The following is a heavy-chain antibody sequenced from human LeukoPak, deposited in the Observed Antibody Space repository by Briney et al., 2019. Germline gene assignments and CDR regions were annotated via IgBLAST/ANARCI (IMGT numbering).Heavy chain of an antibody. CDR3: ASWQWLRN. D-gene: IGHD6-19*01. J-gene: IGHJ4*02. V-gene: IGHV3-66*01. CDR1: GFTVSSNY. Sequence: GGSLRLSCAASGFTVSSNYMSWVRQAPGKGLEWVSVIYSGGSTYYADSVKGRFTISRDNAKNSLYLQVNSLRAEDTAVYYCASWQWLRNWGQGTLVTVSS. CDR2: IYSGGST.